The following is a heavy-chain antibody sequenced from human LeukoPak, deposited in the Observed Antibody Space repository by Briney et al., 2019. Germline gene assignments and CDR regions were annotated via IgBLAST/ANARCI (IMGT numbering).Heavy chain of an antibody. CDR2: INNGGSSM. D-gene: IGHD6-13*01. Sequence: GGSLRLSCAASGFIFSDYYMSWIRQAPGKGLEWLSYINNGGSSMYYADSVKGRFAISRDNAKNSLYLQMNSLRAEDTAVYYCARSSSSWSHRWGQGTLVTVSS. J-gene: IGHJ1*01. CDR3: ARSSSSWSHR. CDR1: GFIFSDYY. V-gene: IGHV3-11*01.